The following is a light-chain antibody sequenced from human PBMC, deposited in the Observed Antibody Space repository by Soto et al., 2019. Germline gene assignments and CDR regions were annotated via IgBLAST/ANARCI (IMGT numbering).Light chain of an antibody. CDR2: DAS. CDR1: QSVSSSY. CDR3: QQRSNWPPT. Sequence: EIVLTQSPGTLSLSPGERATLSCRASQSVSSSYLAWYQQEPGQAPRLLIYDASTRATGIPARFSGSGSGTDFTLTITSLEPEDFAVYYCQQRSNWPPTFGQGTKVDIK. J-gene: IGKJ1*01. V-gene: IGKV3D-20*02.